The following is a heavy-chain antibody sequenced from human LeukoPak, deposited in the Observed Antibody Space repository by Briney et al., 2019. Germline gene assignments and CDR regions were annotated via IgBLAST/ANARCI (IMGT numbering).Heavy chain of an antibody. CDR2: ISSSSSYI. CDR1: GFTFSSYS. CDR3: ASSDFWSGYYMHY. V-gene: IGHV3-21*01. Sequence: GGSLRPSCAASGFTFSSYSMNWVRQAPGKGLEWVSSISSSSSYIYYADSVKGRFTISRDNAKNSLYLQMNSLRAEDTAVYYCASSDFWSGYYMHYWGQGTLVTVSS. J-gene: IGHJ4*02. D-gene: IGHD3-3*01.